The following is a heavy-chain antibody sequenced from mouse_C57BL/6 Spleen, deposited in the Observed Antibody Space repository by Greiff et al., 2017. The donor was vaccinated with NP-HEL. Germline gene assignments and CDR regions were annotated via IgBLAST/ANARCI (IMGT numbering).Heavy chain of an antibody. Sequence: EVQLVESGGGLVQPKGSLKLSCAASGFSFNTYAMNWVRQAPGKGLEWVARIRSKSNNYATYYADSVKDRFTISRDDSESMLYLQMNNLKTEDTAMYYCVSPYDYDEGYYAMDYWGQGTSVTVSS. CDR2: IRSKSNNYAT. CDR3: VSPYDYDEGYYAMDY. V-gene: IGHV10-1*01. D-gene: IGHD2-4*01. CDR1: GFSFNTYA. J-gene: IGHJ4*01.